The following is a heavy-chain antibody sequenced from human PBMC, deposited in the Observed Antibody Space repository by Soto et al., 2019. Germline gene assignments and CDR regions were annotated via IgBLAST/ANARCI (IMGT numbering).Heavy chain of an antibody. V-gene: IGHV1-69*01. D-gene: IGHD5-12*01. Sequence: QVQLVQSGAEVKRPGSSVKVSCETSGGTFSSLGFTWVRQAPGQGLERMGGIIPISGRTTFAPKFLGRVTITADESTRTTYMELTALTSDDTAIHYCATRGTQGRWLEFADYWGQGTLVTVSS. J-gene: IGHJ4*02. CDR2: IIPISGRT. CDR1: GGTFSSLG. CDR3: ATRGTQGRWLEFADY.